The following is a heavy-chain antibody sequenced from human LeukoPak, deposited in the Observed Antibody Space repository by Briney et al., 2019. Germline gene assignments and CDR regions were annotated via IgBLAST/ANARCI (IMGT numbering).Heavy chain of an antibody. CDR2: IKQDGSEK. CDR1: GFTFSSYW. CDR3: ARDPPYGDYGLGYFDY. V-gene: IGHV3-7*01. D-gene: IGHD4-17*01. J-gene: IGHJ4*02. Sequence: GGSLRLSCAASGFTFSSYWMSWVRQAPGKGLEWVANIKQDGSEKYYVDSVKGRFTISRDNAKNSLYLQMNSLRAEDTAVYYCARDPPYGDYGLGYFDYWGQGTLVTVSS.